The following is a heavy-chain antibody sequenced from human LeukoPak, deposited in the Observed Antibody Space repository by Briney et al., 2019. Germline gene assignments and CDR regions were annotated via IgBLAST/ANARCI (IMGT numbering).Heavy chain of an antibody. CDR2: MNPNSGNT. D-gene: IGHD3-16*02. CDR1: GYTFTSYD. Sequence: ASVKVSCKASGYTFTSYDNNWARQATGQGLEWMGWMNPNSGNTGSAQRFQGRVTMTRDTSRSTAYMELRSLTSEDTAVYYCARGPLVRLPSSFDPWGQGTLVTVSS. CDR3: ARGPLVRLPSSFDP. V-gene: IGHV1-8*01. J-gene: IGHJ5*02.